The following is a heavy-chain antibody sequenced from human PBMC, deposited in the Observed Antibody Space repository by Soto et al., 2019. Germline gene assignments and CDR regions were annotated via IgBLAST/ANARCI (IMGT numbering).Heavy chain of an antibody. V-gene: IGHV3-7*04. CDR2: LKPDGTEK. CDR1: GFTFSTYW. D-gene: IGHD4-17*01. J-gene: IGHJ3*01. CDR3: VRAGKPYGFDF. Sequence: GGSLRLSCAASGFTFSTYWMSWIRQAPGKGLEWVANLKPDGTEKYHPGSLKGRFTISRDNAKDSLYLQVDSLGTEDTAIYFCVRAGKPYGFDFWGQGTMVTVSS.